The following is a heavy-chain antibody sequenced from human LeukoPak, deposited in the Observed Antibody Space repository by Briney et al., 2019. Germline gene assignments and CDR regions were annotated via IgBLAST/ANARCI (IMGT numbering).Heavy chain of an antibody. V-gene: IGHV3-7*01. CDR1: GFTFSSYW. CDR2: INQDGSSI. Sequence: GGSLRLSCAVYGFTFSSYWMGWVRQAPGKGLAWVANINQDGSSIYYEDSVKGRFTISRDNAEKSVFLQMNTLGAEDTAVYYCAKVLRSWWDLLFDYWGQGTLVTVSS. J-gene: IGHJ4*02. CDR3: AKVLRSWWDLLFDY. D-gene: IGHD1-26*01.